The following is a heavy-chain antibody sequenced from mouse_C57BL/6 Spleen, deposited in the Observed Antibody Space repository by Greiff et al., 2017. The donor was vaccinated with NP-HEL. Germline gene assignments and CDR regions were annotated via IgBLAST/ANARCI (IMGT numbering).Heavy chain of an antibody. CDR1: GYTFTDYE. CDR3: TRSRSNGYFDY. CDR2: IDPETGGT. Sequence: QVQLKQSGAELVRPGASVTLSCKASGYTFTDYEMHWVKQTPVHGLEWIGAIDPETGGTAYNQKFKGKAILTADKSSSTAYMELRSLTSEDSAVYYCTRSRSNGYFDYWGQGTTLTVSS. V-gene: IGHV1-15*01. J-gene: IGHJ2*01. D-gene: IGHD2-5*01.